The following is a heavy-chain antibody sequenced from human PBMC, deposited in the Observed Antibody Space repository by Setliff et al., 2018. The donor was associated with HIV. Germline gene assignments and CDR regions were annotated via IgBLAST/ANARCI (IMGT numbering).Heavy chain of an antibody. Sequence: GGSLRLSCAASGFTFSGSAMHWVRQASGKGLEWVGRIRSETNTYATAYAASVKGRFTISRDDPKNTAYLQMNSLKTEDTAVYYCSCSGYDSYFDYWGQGTPVTVSS. CDR1: GFTFSGSA. CDR3: SCSGYDSYFDY. V-gene: IGHV3-73*01. CDR2: IRSETNTYAT. J-gene: IGHJ4*02. D-gene: IGHD5-12*01.